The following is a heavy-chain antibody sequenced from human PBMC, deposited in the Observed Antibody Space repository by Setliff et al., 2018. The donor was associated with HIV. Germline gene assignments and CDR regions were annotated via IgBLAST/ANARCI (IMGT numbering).Heavy chain of an antibody. CDR1: GLDLNNAS. J-gene: IGHJ4*02. CDR3: AKDLGSSSSSDY. D-gene: IGHD6-6*01. CDR2: IRYDGSNK. Sequence: LRRYCVGSGLDLNNASMTWVRQAPGKGLEWVSFIRYDGSNKKYADSVKGRFTISRDNSKNTLYLQMNSLRAEDTAVYYCAKDLGSSSSSDYWGQGTLVTVSS. V-gene: IGHV3-30*02.